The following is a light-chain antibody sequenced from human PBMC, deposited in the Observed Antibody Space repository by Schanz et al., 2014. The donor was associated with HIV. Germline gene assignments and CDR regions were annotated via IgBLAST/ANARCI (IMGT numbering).Light chain of an antibody. CDR3: SSYTITSTWV. CDR1: SGDVGRYDY. V-gene: IGLV2-14*03. Sequence: QSALTQPASVSGSLGQSITISCTGTSGDVGRYDYVSWYQQHPGQAPKLLIYDVTYRPSGISNRFSGSKSGTSASLAITGLQAEDEADYYCSSYTITSTWVFGGGTKVTVL. J-gene: IGLJ3*02. CDR2: DVT.